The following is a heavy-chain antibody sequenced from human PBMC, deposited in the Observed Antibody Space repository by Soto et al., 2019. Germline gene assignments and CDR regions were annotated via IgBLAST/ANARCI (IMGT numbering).Heavy chain of an antibody. V-gene: IGHV4-38-2*01. Sequence: PSETLSLTCAVSGYSISRGYYGGWIRQPPGKGLEWIGSIYHSGSTYYNPSLKSRVTISVDTSKNQFSLKLSSVTAADTAVYYCARAYNYYDSSGYYNNWFDPWGQGTLVTVSS. J-gene: IGHJ5*02. CDR3: ARAYNYYDSSGYYNNWFDP. D-gene: IGHD3-22*01. CDR2: IYHSGST. CDR1: GYSISRGYY.